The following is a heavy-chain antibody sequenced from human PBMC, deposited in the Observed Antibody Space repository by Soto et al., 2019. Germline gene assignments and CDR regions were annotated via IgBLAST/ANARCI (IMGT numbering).Heavy chain of an antibody. D-gene: IGHD6-13*01. CDR1: GYTLTGYY. CDR3: ARGIAAAATWFDP. V-gene: IGHV1-2*04. J-gene: IGHJ5*02. Sequence: ASVKVSCKASGYTLTGYYMHWVRQAPGRGLEWMGWINPNSGGTNYAQKFQGWVTMTRDTSISTAYMELSRLRSDDTAVYYCARGIAAAATWFDPLGQGTLVTGSS. CDR2: INPNSGGT.